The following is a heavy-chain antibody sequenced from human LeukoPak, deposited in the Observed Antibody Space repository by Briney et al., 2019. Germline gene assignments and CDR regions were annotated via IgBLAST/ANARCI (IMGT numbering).Heavy chain of an antibody. J-gene: IGHJ4*02. V-gene: IGHV4-59*01. Sequence: SETLSLTCTVSGGSINTYYWSWIRQPPGKGLEWIGYIYYRGSTNYNPSLKSRVTISVDTSKNQFSLRLNSVTAADTAVYYCARGAGELLPFDYWGQGTLVTVSS. CDR2: IYYRGST. CDR1: GGSINTYY. D-gene: IGHD1-7*01. CDR3: ARGAGELLPFDY.